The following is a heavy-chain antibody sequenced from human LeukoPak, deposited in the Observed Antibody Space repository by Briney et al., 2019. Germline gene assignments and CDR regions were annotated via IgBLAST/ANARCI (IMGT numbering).Heavy chain of an antibody. V-gene: IGHV4-59*01. D-gene: IGHD5-18*01. CDR1: GGSISSYY. CDR3: AREFGVDTAMVTAFDI. J-gene: IGHJ3*02. CDR2: IYYSGST. Sequence: SETLSLTCTVSGGSISSYYWSWIRQPPGKGLEWIGYIYYSGSTNYNPSLKSRVTISVDTSKNQLSLKLSSVTAADTAVYYCAREFGVDTAMVTAFDIWGQGTMVTVSS.